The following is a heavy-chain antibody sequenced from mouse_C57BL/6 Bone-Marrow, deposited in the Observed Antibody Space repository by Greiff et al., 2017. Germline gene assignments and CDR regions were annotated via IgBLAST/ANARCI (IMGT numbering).Heavy chain of an antibody. D-gene: IGHD1-1*01. CDR2: SRNKANDYTT. CDR3: ARDAGSAWYFDV. CDR1: GFTFSDFY. Sequence: EVQGVESGGGLVQSGRSLRLSCATSGFTFSDFYMEWVRQAPGKGLEWIAASRNKANDYTTEYSASVKGRFIVSRDTSQSILYLRMNALRAEVTAIYCCARDAGSAWYFDVWGTGTTVTVSS. V-gene: IGHV7-1*01. J-gene: IGHJ1*03.